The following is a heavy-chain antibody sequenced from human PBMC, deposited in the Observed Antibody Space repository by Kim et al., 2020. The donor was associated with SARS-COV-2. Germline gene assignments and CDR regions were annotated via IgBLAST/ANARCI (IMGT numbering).Heavy chain of an antibody. J-gene: IGHJ4*02. CDR3: ARHLQTYSYGYPFGAKGAVIDY. CDR1: GGSISSSSYY. CDR2: IYYSGST. D-gene: IGHD5-18*01. Sequence: SETLSLTCTVSGGSISSSSYYWGWIRQPPGKGLEWIGSIYYSGSTYYNPSLKSRVTISVDTSKNQFSLKLSSVTAADTAVYYCARHLQTYSYGYPFGAKGAVIDYWGQGTLVTVSS. V-gene: IGHV4-39*01.